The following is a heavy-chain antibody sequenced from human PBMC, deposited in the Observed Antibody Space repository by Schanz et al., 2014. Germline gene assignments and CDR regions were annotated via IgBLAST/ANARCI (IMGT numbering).Heavy chain of an antibody. J-gene: IGHJ4*02. D-gene: IGHD3-9*01. V-gene: IGHV3-33*06. CDR3: AKDHAGSDILTALGN. Sequence: QAQLVESGGGVVQPGRSLRLSCVASGFTFISYDIHWVRQAPGKGLEWVAVIRYDGRNKNFVESVKGRFTISRDNSKNTLYLQVNSLRAEDTAVYYCAKDHAGSDILTALGNWGQGTLVTVSS. CDR1: GFTFISYD. CDR2: IRYDGRNK.